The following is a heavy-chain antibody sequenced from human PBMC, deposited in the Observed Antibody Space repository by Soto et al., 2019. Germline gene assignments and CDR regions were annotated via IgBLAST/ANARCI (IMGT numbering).Heavy chain of an antibody. D-gene: IGHD6-19*01. CDR2: VHTSGSS. CDR3: AREVYTSGWNYDY. V-gene: IGHV4-4*07. J-gene: IGHJ4*02. Sequence: QVQLRESGPGLVKPSETLSLTCNVSGGSISPHYVNWIRQPAGKGLEWIGRVHTSGSSDYSPSLKSRVPISVDTSNKQFSLKLNSVTAAATAVYYCAREVYTSGWNYDYWGQGILATVSS. CDR1: GGSISPHY.